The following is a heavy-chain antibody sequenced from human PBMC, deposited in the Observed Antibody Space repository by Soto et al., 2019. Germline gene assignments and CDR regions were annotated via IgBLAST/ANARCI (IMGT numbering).Heavy chain of an antibody. V-gene: IGHV4-4*02. J-gene: IGHJ4*02. Sequence: QVQLQESGPGLVKPSGTLSLTCAVSGGSISSSNWWSWVRQPPGKGLEWIGEIYHSGSTNYNPSLKSRVTISVDKSKNQFSLKLSSVTAADTAVYYCARSRPRSRQLPVVVVAATSPPQDWGQGTLVTVSS. D-gene: IGHD2-15*01. CDR1: GGSISSSNW. CDR3: ARSRPRSRQLPVVVVAATSPPQD. CDR2: IYHSGST.